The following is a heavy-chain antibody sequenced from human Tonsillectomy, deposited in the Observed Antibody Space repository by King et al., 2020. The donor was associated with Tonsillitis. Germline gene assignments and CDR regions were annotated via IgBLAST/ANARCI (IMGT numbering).Heavy chain of an antibody. CDR3: ARGDYCSGGRCYGDYSGMDV. D-gene: IGHD2-15*01. CDR1: GFTFSTYT. J-gene: IGHJ6*02. Sequence: VQLVESGGGLVQPGGSLRLSCAASGFTFSTYTMLWVRQAPGKGLEYVSAISSNGGSTYYANSVKGRFTISRDNSKNTLYLQMGSLRTEDMAVYYCARGDYCSGGRCYGDYSGMDVWGQGTTVTVSS. V-gene: IGHV3-64*01. CDR2: ISSNGGST.